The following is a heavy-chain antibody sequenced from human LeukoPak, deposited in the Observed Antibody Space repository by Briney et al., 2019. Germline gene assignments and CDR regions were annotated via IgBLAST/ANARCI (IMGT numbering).Heavy chain of an antibody. Sequence: GVSLRLSCAASGFTLSSYAMSWVRQAPGKGQEWVSAISGSGGSTYYADSVKGRFTISRDNSKNTLYLQMNSLRAEDTAVYYCAKDWPTTSIGGMSELDYWGQGTLVTVSS. CDR2: ISGSGGST. CDR3: AKDWPTTSIGGMSELDY. CDR1: GFTLSSYA. J-gene: IGHJ4*02. V-gene: IGHV3-23*01. D-gene: IGHD4-17*01.